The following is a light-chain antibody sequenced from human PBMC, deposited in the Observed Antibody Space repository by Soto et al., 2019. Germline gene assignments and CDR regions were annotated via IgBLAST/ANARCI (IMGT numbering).Light chain of an antibody. Sequence: DIQMTQSPSSLSASVGERVTITCRASQRISSYVNWYQQKSRKAPKLLIHVASNLQSGVPSRFSGSESGTDFNLTISSLQPEDFATYYCQQSYSSPFNFGGGTKVEIK. V-gene: IGKV1-39*01. CDR1: QRISSY. CDR3: QQSYSSPFN. J-gene: IGKJ4*01. CDR2: VAS.